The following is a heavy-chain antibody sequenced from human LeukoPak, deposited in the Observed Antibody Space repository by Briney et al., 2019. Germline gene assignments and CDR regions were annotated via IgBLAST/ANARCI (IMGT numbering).Heavy chain of an antibody. CDR1: GFTFSSYG. D-gene: IGHD5-18*01. J-gene: IGHJ4*02. V-gene: IGHV3-33*01. CDR2: IWYDGSNK. CDR3: AREGPSYGYGLDY. Sequence: PGGSLRLSCAASGFTFSSYGMHWVRQAPGKGLEWVAVIWYDGSNKYYADSVKGRFTISRDNSKNTLYLQMNSLRAEDTAVYYCAREGPSYGYGLDYWGQGTLVTVSS.